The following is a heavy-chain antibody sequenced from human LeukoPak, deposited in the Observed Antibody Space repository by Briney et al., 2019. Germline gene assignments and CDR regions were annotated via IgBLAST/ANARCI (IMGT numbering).Heavy chain of an antibody. D-gene: IGHD2-15*01. CDR2: INPNSGVT. CDR3: ARDGFPIAVAVSAPATREFFDF. Sequence: GASVKVSCKASGYTFTDYYVHWVRQAPGQGLEWMGWINPNSGVTNCAQKFQGRVTMTRDTSISTAYMELSRLRSDDTALYYCARDGFPIAVAVSAPATREFFDFWGQGSLVTVSS. J-gene: IGHJ4*02. V-gene: IGHV1-2*02. CDR1: GYTFTDYY.